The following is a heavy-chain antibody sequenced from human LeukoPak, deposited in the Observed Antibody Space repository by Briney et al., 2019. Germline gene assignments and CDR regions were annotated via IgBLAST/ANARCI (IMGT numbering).Heavy chain of an antibody. CDR1: GFTFSSSA. Sequence: GGSLRLSCAASGFTFSSSAMTWVRQAPEKGLEWVSTLSGSGDSTYYADPVKGRFTISRDNSKNTLFLEMNRLRAEDTAIYYCAKEAYYDILSGSEAEGFMDVWGKGTAVIVSS. CDR2: LSGSGDST. D-gene: IGHD3-9*01. V-gene: IGHV3-23*01. J-gene: IGHJ6*03. CDR3: AKEAYYDILSGSEAEGFMDV.